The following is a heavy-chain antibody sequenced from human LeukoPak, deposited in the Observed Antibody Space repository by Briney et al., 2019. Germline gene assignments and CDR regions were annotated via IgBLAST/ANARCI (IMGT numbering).Heavy chain of an antibody. Sequence: PGGSLRLSCAASGFTFSTYEMHWVRHAAGKGLEWVSAIYLSGDTYYLDSVKGRFTISRDNAKNSLYLQMSSLRAEDTAVYYCARVAWNAGDYWGQGTLVTVSS. V-gene: IGHV3-13*04. CDR2: IYLSGDT. CDR1: GFTFSTYE. D-gene: IGHD1-1*01. J-gene: IGHJ4*02. CDR3: ARVAWNAGDY.